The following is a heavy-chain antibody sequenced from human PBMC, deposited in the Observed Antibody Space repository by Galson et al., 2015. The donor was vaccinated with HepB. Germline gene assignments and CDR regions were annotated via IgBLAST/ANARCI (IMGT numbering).Heavy chain of an antibody. D-gene: IGHD6-19*01. V-gene: IGHV3-48*01. CDR2: ISGGGVSI. Sequence: SLRLSCAASGFTFSSHGMNWVRQAPGKGLEWVSSISGGGVSIYYADSVKGRFTISRDNAKNTLYLQMNSLRAEDTALYYCARTSASSGWYRTDYWGQGTLVTVSS. J-gene: IGHJ4*02. CDR1: GFTFSSHG. CDR3: ARTSASSGWYRTDY.